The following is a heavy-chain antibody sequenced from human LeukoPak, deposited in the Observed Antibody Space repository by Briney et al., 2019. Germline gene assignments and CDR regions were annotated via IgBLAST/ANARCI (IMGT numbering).Heavy chain of an antibody. V-gene: IGHV3-30-3*01. J-gene: IGHJ4*02. D-gene: IGHD5-18*01. CDR3: ARDDNLIHLWAVFDY. Sequence: PGRSLRLSCAASGFTFSSYAMHWIRQAPGKGLEWVAVISYDGSNKYYADSVKGRFTISRDNSKNTLYLQMNSLRAEDTAVYYCARDDNLIHLWAVFDYWGQGSLVTVSS. CDR2: ISYDGSNK. CDR1: GFTFSSYA.